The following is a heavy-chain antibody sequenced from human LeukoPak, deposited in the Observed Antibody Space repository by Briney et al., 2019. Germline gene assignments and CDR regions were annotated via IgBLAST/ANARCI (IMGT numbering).Heavy chain of an antibody. V-gene: IGHV3-7*01. CDR3: ARDQTLTGYYGMDV. Sequence: GGSLRLSCAASGFTFSNYWMSWVRQAPGKGLEWVANIKPDGSEKYYVDSVKGRFTISRDNAKNSLYLQMNSLRAEDTAVYYCARDQTLTGYYGMDVWGQGTTVTVSS. CDR1: GFTFSNYW. J-gene: IGHJ6*02. CDR2: IKPDGSEK.